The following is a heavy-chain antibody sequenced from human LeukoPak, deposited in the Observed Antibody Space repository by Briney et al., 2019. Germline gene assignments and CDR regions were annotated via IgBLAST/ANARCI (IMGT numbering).Heavy chain of an antibody. Sequence: ASVKVSRKASGYTFTSYCISWVRQAPGQGLEWMGWINAYNGSTNYAQKLQGRVTMTTDTSTSTAYMELRSLSSDATAVSYCASDSPAKWNFDGVVVFDIWGQGTMVTVSS. CDR3: ASDSPAKWNFDGVVVFDI. V-gene: IGHV1-18*01. J-gene: IGHJ3*02. D-gene: IGHD1-1*01. CDR1: GYTFTSYC. CDR2: INAYNGST.